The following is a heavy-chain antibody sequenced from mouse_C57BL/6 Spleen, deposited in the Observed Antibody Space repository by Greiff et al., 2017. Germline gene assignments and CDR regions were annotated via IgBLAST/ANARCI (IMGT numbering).Heavy chain of an antibody. D-gene: IGHD2-12*01. J-gene: IGHJ3*01. Sequence: DVQLQESGPGLVKPSQSLSLTCSVTGYSITSGYYWTWIRQFPGNKLEWMGYISYDGSNNFNPSLKNRISITRDTSKNQFFLKLNSVTTEDTATYYCARGDDLFAYWGQGTLVTVSA. CDR3: ARGDDLFAY. V-gene: IGHV3-6*01. CDR1: GYSITSGYY. CDR2: ISYDGSN.